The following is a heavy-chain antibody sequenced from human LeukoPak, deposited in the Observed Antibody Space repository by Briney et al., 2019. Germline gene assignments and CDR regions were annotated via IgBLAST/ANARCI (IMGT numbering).Heavy chain of an antibody. CDR1: GDSVSSNSAT. CDR3: VRDSGLGLDAFDV. D-gene: IGHD3/OR15-3a*01. CDR2: TYHRSKWYN. Sequence: SQTLSLTCAISGDSVSSNSATWNWIRQSPSSGLEWLGRTYHRSKWYNDYAVSVKGRITVNPDTSKDQFSLQLNSVSPEDTAVYYCVRDSGLGLDAFDVWGQGTMVTVSS. J-gene: IGHJ3*01. V-gene: IGHV6-1*01.